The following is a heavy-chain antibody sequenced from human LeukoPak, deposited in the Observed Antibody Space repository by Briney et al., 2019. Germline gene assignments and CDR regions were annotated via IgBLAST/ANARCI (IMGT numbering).Heavy chain of an antibody. CDR3: ARSTGGYYTYYYYMDV. CDR2: IYTSGST. Sequence: PSETLSLTCTVSGGSISSYYWSWIRQPAGKGLEWIGRIYTSGSTNYNPSLKSRVTISVDTSKNQFSLKLSSVTAADTAVYYCARSTGGYYTYYYYMDVWGKGTTVTVSS. V-gene: IGHV4-4*07. J-gene: IGHJ6*03. CDR1: GGSISSYY. D-gene: IGHD3-3*01.